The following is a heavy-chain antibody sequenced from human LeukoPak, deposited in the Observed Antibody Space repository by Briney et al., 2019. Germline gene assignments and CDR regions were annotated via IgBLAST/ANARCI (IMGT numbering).Heavy chain of an antibody. CDR2: INPNSGGT. V-gene: IGHV1-2*02. CDR3: TRGYYDSSDFEYFHH. D-gene: IGHD3-22*01. CDR1: GYSFTDYH. Sequence: ASVKVSCKTSGYSFTDYHMHWVRQAPGQGLEWMGWINPNSGGTNFAQRFQDRVTMTRDMSISTAYMELSRLRSDDTAIYYCTRGYYDSSDFEYFHHWGQGTLVTVSS. J-gene: IGHJ1*01.